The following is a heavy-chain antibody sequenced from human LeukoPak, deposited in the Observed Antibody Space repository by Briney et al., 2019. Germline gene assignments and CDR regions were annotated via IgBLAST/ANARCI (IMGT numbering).Heavy chain of an antibody. Sequence: GGSLRLSCAASGFTFSSYEMNWVRQAPGKGLEWVSYISSSGSTIYYADSVKGRFTISRGNSKNTLYLQMNSLRAEDTAVYYCGRLLMTLGSFDVWGQGTLVTVSS. D-gene: IGHD3-16*01. J-gene: IGHJ3*01. CDR1: GFTFSSYE. CDR3: GRLLMTLGSFDV. CDR2: ISSSGSTI. V-gene: IGHV3-48*03.